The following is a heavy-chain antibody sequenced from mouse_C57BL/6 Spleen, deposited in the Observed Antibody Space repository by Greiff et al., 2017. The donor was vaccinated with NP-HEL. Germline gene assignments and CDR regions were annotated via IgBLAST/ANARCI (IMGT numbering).Heavy chain of an antibody. CDR1: GFTFSDYY. Sequence: EVKLVESGGGLVQPGGSLKLSCAASGFTFSDYYMYWVRQTPEKRLEWVAYISNGGGSTYYPDTVKGRFTISRDNAKNTLYLQMSRLKSEDTARYYCARPPYGSYAMDYWGQGTSVTVSS. J-gene: IGHJ4*01. CDR3: ARPPYGSYAMDY. D-gene: IGHD2-2*01. CDR2: ISNGGGST. V-gene: IGHV5-12*01.